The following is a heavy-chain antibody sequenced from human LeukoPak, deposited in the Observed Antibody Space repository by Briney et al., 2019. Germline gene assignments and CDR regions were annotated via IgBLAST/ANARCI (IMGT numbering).Heavy chain of an antibody. CDR2: SGNKANSHTT. Sequence: PGGSLRLSCAVSGFTFSAHYIDWVRQAPGKGLEWVGRSGNKANSHTTEYAASVRGRFTISRDDSKNSLYLQMNSLKTEDTAVYYCTRGYSGIGIYAFDIWGQGTMVTVSS. V-gene: IGHV3-72*01. CDR1: GFTFSAHY. J-gene: IGHJ3*02. CDR3: TRGYSGIGIYAFDI. D-gene: IGHD1-26*01.